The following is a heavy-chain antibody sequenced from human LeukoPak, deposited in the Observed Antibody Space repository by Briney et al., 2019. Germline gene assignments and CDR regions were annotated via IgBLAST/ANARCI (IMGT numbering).Heavy chain of an antibody. Sequence: GASVKASCKPFGYTFTGYYLHWVRQAPGQAPEWMGWINPNTGATLYAQNFQGRVTLSRDTSINTAYMDLSSLRSDDTAVYYCARDRVGSGWPRPFYFEFWGQGTLVTASS. CDR1: GYTFTGYY. CDR2: INPNTGAT. CDR3: ARDRVGSGWPRPFYFEF. J-gene: IGHJ4*02. D-gene: IGHD6-19*01. V-gene: IGHV1-2*02.